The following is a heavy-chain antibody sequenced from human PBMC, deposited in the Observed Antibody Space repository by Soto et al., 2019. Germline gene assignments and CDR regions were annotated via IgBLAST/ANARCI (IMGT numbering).Heavy chain of an antibody. D-gene: IGHD2-2*03. CDR2: ISAYNGNT. CDR3: ARDGVGYCISTSCLNWFDP. J-gene: IGHJ5*02. Sequence: QVQLVQSGAEVKKPGASVKASCKASGYTFTSYGISWVRQAPGQGLEWMGWISAYNGNTNYAQKLQGRVTMTTDTSTSTAYMELRSLRSDDTAVYYCARDGVGYCISTSCLNWFDPWGQGTLVTVSS. V-gene: IGHV1-18*01. CDR1: GYTFTSYG.